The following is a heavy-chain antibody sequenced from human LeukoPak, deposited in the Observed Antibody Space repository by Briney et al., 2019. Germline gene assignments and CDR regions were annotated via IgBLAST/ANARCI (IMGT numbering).Heavy chain of an antibody. CDR1: GFTFSDYY. V-gene: IGHV3-11*04. D-gene: IGHD7-27*01. Sequence: GGSLRLSCSASGFTFSDYYMSWIRQAPGKGLEWLSYISNTGSAIYYADSVKGRFTISRDNSKNTLYLQMNSLRAEDTAAYYCAKDFNWGYFDYWGQGTRVTVSS. CDR2: ISNTGSAI. J-gene: IGHJ4*02. CDR3: AKDFNWGYFDY.